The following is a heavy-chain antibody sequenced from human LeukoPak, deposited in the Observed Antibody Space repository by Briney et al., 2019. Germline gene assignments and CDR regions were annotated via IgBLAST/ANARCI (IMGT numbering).Heavy chain of an antibody. CDR2: IYYSGST. Sequence: PSQILSLTCTVSGGSLSSGDYYWSWIRQPPGKGLEWNGYIYYSGSTYYNPSLKSRVTISVDTSRNQFSLKLSSVTAADTAVYYCARGDDYSNYGSFGGFDYWGQGTLVTVSS. J-gene: IGHJ4*02. D-gene: IGHD4-11*01. CDR1: GGSLSSGDYY. CDR3: ARGDDYSNYGSFGGFDY. V-gene: IGHV4-30-4*08.